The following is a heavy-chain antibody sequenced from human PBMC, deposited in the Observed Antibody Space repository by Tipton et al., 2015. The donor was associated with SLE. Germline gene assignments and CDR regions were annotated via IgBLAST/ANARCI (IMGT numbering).Heavy chain of an antibody. D-gene: IGHD3-10*01. CDR1: GGSISSGSYY. CDR3: ARWYYGSGSYAFDI. Sequence: LRLSCTVSGGSISSGSYYWSWIRQPAGKGLEWIGRIYTSGSTNYNPSLKSRVTISVDTSKNQFSLKLGSVTAADPAVYYCARWYYGSGSYAFDIWGQGTMVTVSS. CDR2: IYTSGST. V-gene: IGHV4-61*02. J-gene: IGHJ3*02.